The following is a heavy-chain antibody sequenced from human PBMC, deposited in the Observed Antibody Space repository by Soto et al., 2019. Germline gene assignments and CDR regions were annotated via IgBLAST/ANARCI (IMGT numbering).Heavy chain of an antibody. V-gene: IGHV1-69*01. D-gene: IGHD2-21*01. J-gene: IGHJ4*02. Sequence: VQLVQSGAEVKKPGSSVKVSCKASGDTSTTYVTSWVRQAPGQGPEWIGGINPMSRTAKYSEKYNGRVTITADEATSTAYLDLTILRFEDTAVYFCARGTYCGSNCFFAREYWGQGTLVTVSS. CDR1: GDTSTTYV. CDR2: INPMSRTA. CDR3: ARGTYCGSNCFFAREY.